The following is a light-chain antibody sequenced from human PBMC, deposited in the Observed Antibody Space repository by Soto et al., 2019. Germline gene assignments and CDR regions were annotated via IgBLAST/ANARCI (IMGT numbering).Light chain of an antibody. J-gene: IGKJ5*01. CDR3: QQSFSPLPIT. CDR2: TAS. V-gene: IGKV1-39*01. Sequence: DIQMSQSPSSLSASVGDRVTVTCRASQNIFNYVNWYQQKPGKAPKLLIFTASNLRSGVPSRFSGSGSGTNFTLTINTLQSEDFATYYCQQSFSPLPITFGQGTRVEIK. CDR1: QNIFNY.